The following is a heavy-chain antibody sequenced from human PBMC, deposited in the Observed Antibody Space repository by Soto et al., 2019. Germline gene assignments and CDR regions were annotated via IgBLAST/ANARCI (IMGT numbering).Heavy chain of an antibody. CDR2: IKSKTDGGTA. CDR3: TTRYCSSSRCSYAYNHYNYMDV. D-gene: IGHD2-2*01. J-gene: IGHJ6*03. Sequence: EVQLVESGGGLVKSGGSLRLSCVASGFTFSNAWMSWVRQAPGKGLEWVGRIKSKTDGGTADYAAPVKGRFTISRDDSKNTLYLQMNSLKTEDTAVYYCTTRYCSSSRCSYAYNHYNYMDVWGKGTTVTVSS. V-gene: IGHV3-15*01. CDR1: GFTFSNAW.